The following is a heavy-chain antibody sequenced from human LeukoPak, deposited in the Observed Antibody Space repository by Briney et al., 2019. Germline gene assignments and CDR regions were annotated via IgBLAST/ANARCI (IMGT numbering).Heavy chain of an antibody. Sequence: ASVKVSCKASGYTFTGYYTHWVRQAPGQGLEWMGWINPNSGGTNYAQKFQGRVTMTRDTSISTAYMELSRLRSDDTAVYYCARDRYSGYDDFDYWGQGTLVTVSS. D-gene: IGHD5-12*01. J-gene: IGHJ4*02. CDR1: GYTFTGYY. CDR3: ARDRYSGYDDFDY. CDR2: INPNSGGT. V-gene: IGHV1-2*02.